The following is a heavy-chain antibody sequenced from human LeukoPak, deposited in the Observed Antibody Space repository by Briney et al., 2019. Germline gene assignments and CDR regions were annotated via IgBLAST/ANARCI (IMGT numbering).Heavy chain of an antibody. Sequence: GESLKISCKGSGYSFTSYWIGWVRQMPGKGLEWMGIIYPGDSDTRYSPSFQGQVTISADKSISTAYLQWSSLKASDTAMYYCARRFDFWSGSPRTYNWFDPWGQGTLATVSS. CDR3: ARRFDFWSGSPRTYNWFDP. D-gene: IGHD3-3*01. J-gene: IGHJ5*02. CDR1: GYSFTSYW. CDR2: IYPGDSDT. V-gene: IGHV5-51*01.